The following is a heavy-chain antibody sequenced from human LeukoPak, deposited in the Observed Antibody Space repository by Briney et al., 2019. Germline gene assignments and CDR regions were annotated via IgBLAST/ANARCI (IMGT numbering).Heavy chain of an antibody. CDR1: GFTFNTYA. CDR3: AKVRGYSYAFDY. J-gene: IGHJ4*02. Sequence: GGSLRLSCAASGFTFNTYAMSWVRQAPGKGLEWVSGISGSGGTTYYADSVKGRLTISRDNSKNTLYLQMNSLRAEDTAVYYCAKVRGYSYAFDYWGQGTLVTVSS. D-gene: IGHD5-18*01. CDR2: ISGSGGTT. V-gene: IGHV3-23*01.